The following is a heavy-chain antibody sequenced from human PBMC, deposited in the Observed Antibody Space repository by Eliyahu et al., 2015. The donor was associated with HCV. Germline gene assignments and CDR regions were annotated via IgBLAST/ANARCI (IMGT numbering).Heavy chain of an antibody. D-gene: IGHD5/OR15-5a*01. CDR3: ARDVSETKYDAFDI. CDR2: ISTSSYYI. V-gene: IGHV3-11*01. CDR1: GFTFSDYY. J-gene: IGHJ3*02. Sequence: QEQLVESGGGLVKPGGSLRLSXAASGFTFSDYYMTWVRQAPGKGLEWVSYISTSSYYIYYADSVKGRFTVSRDNAKNSLYLQMNSLRAEDTAVYYCARDVSETKYDAFDIWGQGTLVTVSS.